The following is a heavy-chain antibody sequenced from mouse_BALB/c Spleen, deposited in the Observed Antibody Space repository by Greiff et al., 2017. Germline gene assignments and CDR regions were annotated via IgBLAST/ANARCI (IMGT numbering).Heavy chain of an antibody. CDR1: GFTFTDYY. J-gene: IGHJ4*01. CDR2: IRNKANGYTT. Sequence: EVKLMESGGGLVQPGGSLRLSCATSGFTFTDYYMSWVRQPPGKALEWLGFIRNKANGYTTEYSASVKGRFTISRDNSQSILYLQMNTLRAEDSATYYCARDGGSSYAYYAMDYWGQGTSVTVSS. V-gene: IGHV7-3*02. CDR3: ARDGGSSYAYYAMDY. D-gene: IGHD1-1*01.